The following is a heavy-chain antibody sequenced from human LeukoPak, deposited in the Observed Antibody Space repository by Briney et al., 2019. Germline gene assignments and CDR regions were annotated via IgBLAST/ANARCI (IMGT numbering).Heavy chain of an antibody. V-gene: IGHV4-61*01. CDR1: GGSISSGSYY. CDR3: AREGYSYGPFDY. J-gene: IGHJ4*02. Sequence: SQTLSLTCTVSGGSISSGSYYWSWIRQPPGKGLEWIGYIYYSGSTNYNPSLKSRVTISVDTSKNQFSLKLSSVTAADTAVYYCAREGYSYGPFDYWGQGTLVTVSS. D-gene: IGHD5-18*01. CDR2: IYYSGST.